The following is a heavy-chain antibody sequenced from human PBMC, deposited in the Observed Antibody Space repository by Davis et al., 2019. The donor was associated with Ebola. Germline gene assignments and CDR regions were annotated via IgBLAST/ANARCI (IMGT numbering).Heavy chain of an antibody. Sequence: GESLKISCAASGFTFSDYYMSWIRQAPGKGLEWVAVISYDGSNKYYADSVKGRFTISRDNSKNTLYLQMNSLRAEDTAVYYCAKDRECSSTSCYSLHIYGMDVWGQGTTVTVSS. CDR2: ISYDGSNK. J-gene: IGHJ6*02. D-gene: IGHD2-2*02. CDR3: AKDRECSSTSCYSLHIYGMDV. V-gene: IGHV3-30*18. CDR1: GFTFSDYY.